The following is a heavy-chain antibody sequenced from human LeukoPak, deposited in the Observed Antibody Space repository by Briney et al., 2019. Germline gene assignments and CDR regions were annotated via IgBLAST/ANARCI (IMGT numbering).Heavy chain of an antibody. CDR3: ARCEPNVVGGGAFDI. CDR2: ISAYSGNT. D-gene: IGHD2-21*01. J-gene: IGHJ3*02. Sequence: ASVKVSCKASGHTFTSYGISWVRQAPGQGPEWMGWISAYSGNTKYAQKLQGRVTMTTDTSTSTAYMELRSLRSDDTAVYYCARCEPNVVGGGAFDIWGQGTMVTVSS. V-gene: IGHV1-18*01. CDR1: GHTFTSYG.